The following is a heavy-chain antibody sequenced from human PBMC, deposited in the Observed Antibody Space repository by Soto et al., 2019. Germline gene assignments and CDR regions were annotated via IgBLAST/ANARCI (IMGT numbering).Heavy chain of an antibody. CDR1: GYTFTSYA. CDR2: INAGNGNT. D-gene: IGHD3-16*02. Sequence: ASVKVSCKASGYTFTSYAMRWVRQAPGQRLEWMGWINAGNGNTKYSQKFQGRVTITRDTSASTAYMELSSLRSEDTAVYYCATRRTFMITFGGVIVPFDYWGQGTLVTVSS. CDR3: ATRRTFMITFGGVIVPFDY. V-gene: IGHV1-3*01. J-gene: IGHJ4*02.